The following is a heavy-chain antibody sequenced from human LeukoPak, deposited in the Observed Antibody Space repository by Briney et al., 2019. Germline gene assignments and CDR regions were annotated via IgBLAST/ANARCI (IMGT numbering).Heavy chain of an antibody. CDR2: INEDGSFT. CDR1: GFSFSGYW. Sequence: GGSLRLSCAASGFSFSGYWMHWVRQAPGKGLVWVSRINEDGSFTSYADSVKGRFTVSRDNAKNTLYLQMNSLRAEDTAVYYCARDLVMVNTPGDDFDYWGRGTLVTVSS. J-gene: IGHJ4*02. D-gene: IGHD2-21*01. V-gene: IGHV3-74*01. CDR3: ARDLVMVNTPGDDFDY.